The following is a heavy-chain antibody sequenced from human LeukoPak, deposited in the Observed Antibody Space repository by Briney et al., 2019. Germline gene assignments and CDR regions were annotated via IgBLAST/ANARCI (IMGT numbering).Heavy chain of an antibody. Sequence: GRSLRLSCAASGFTFSSYGMPWVRQAPGKGLEWVAVISYDGSNKYYADSVKGRFTISRDNSKNTLYLQMNSLRAEDTAVYYCAKGLTDVLHYDLWSGSPPNYYYGMDVWGQGTTVTVSS. D-gene: IGHD3-3*01. V-gene: IGHV3-30*18. CDR2: ISYDGSNK. J-gene: IGHJ6*02. CDR3: AKGLTDVLHYDLWSGSPPNYYYGMDV. CDR1: GFTFSSYG.